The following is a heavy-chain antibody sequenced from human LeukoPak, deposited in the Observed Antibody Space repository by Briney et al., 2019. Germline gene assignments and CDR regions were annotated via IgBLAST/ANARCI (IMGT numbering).Heavy chain of an antibody. J-gene: IGHJ6*02. V-gene: IGHV1-2*02. Sequence: ASVKVSCKASGYTFTGYYMHWVRQAPGQGLEWMGWINPNSGGTNYAQKFQGRVTMTRDTYISTAYMELSRLRSDDTAVYYCARAGPNKITMIVVELYYYYGMDVWGQGTTVTVSS. CDR1: GYTFTGYY. D-gene: IGHD3-22*01. CDR3: ARAGPNKITMIVVELYYYYGMDV. CDR2: INPNSGGT.